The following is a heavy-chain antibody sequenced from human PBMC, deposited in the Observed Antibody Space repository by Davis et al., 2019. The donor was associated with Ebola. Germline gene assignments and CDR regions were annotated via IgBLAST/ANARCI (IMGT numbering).Heavy chain of an antibody. D-gene: IGHD6-19*01. V-gene: IGHV4-34*01. J-gene: IGHJ4*02. CDR3: AGIRGQWLED. CDR1: GGSLSGYY. Sequence: PSETLSPTCAVYGGSLSGYYWTWTRQSPGKGLEWIGEINHSGSTNYNPSLKSRVTISLDTSKNQFSLKLSSVTAADTALYYCAGIRGQWLEDWGQGTLVTVSS. CDR2: INHSGST.